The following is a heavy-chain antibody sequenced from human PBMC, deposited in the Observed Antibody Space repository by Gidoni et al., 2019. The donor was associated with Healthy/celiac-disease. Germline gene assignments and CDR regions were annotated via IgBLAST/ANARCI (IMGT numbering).Heavy chain of an antibody. J-gene: IGHJ5*02. CDR3: ARGRGYSSGWYWFDP. D-gene: IGHD6-19*01. CDR1: GGSFRGYY. Sequence: QVQPQQWGAGLLKTSETLSLTRAVYGGSFRGYYWSWIRQPPGKGLEGIGEINQSGSTNYNPSLKSRVTISVDTSKNQFSLKLSSVTAADTAVYYCARGRGYSSGWYWFDPWGQGTLVTVSS. CDR2: INQSGST. V-gene: IGHV4-34*01.